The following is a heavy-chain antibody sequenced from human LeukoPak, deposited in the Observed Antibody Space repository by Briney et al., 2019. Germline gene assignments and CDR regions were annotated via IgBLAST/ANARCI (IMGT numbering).Heavy chain of an antibody. CDR2: IESKTDGGTL. Sequence: GRSLRLSCAASGFTFSNVWMSWVRQAPGKGLEWVGRIESKTDGGTLDYAAPVKGRFTISRDDSKNTLYLQMNSLKTEDTAVYYCTTSFMTVAGKVDYWGQGTLVTVSS. J-gene: IGHJ4*02. CDR3: TTSFMTVAGKVDY. V-gene: IGHV3-15*04. D-gene: IGHD6-19*01. CDR1: GFTFSNVW.